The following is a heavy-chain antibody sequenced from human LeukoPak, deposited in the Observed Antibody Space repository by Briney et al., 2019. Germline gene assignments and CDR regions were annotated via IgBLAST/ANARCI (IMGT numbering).Heavy chain of an antibody. J-gene: IGHJ3*02. CDR2: IIPIFGTA. CDR1: GYTFTTYG. V-gene: IGHV1-69*13. CDR3: ARSGRSPAFDI. D-gene: IGHD1-1*01. Sequence: SVKVSCKASGYTFTTYGISWVRQAPGQGLEWMGGIIPIFGTANYAQKFQGRVTITADESTSTAYMELSSLRSEDTAVYYCARSGRSPAFDIWGQGTMVTVSS.